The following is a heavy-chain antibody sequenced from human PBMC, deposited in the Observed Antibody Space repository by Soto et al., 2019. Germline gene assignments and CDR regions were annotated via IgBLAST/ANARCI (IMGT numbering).Heavy chain of an antibody. V-gene: IGHV3-7*01. CDR1: GFTFSSYW. CDR3: ARVRETYSGYDWMYYFDY. D-gene: IGHD5-12*01. J-gene: IGHJ4*02. Sequence: GGSLRLSCAASGFTFSSYWMSWVRQAPGKGLEWVANIKQDGSEKYYVDSVKGRFTISRDNAKNSLYLQMNSLRAEDTAVYYCARVRETYSGYDWMYYFDYWGQGTLVTVSS. CDR2: IKQDGSEK.